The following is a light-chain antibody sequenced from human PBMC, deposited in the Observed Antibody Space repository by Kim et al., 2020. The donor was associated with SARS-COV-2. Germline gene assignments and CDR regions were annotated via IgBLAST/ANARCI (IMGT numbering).Light chain of an antibody. CDR1: KGSRNY. CDR2: AAS. CDR3: QKYNSAPLT. Sequence: ASVGHRLTSTCRGRKGSRNYLAWYQQKPGKVPKLLIYAASTLQSGVPSRFSGSGSGTDFTLTISSLQPEDVATYYCQKYNSAPLTFGGETKLEI. V-gene: IGKV1-27*01. J-gene: IGKJ4*01.